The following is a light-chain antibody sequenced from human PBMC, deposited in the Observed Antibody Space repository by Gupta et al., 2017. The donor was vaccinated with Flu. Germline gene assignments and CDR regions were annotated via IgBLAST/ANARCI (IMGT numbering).Light chain of an antibody. J-gene: IGLJ3*02. Sequence: SSNIGNNHVSWYQQFPGTAPKLLIFETRVRPSGVPDRFSGSKSGTSATLDITGLQAGDEADYYCGAWDSSLTQGLFGGGTKMTV. CDR2: ETR. CDR3: GAWDSSLTQGL. CDR1: SSNIGNNH. V-gene: IGLV1-51*02.